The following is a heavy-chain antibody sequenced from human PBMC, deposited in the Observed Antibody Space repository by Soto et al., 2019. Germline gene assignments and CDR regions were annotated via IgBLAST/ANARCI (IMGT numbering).Heavy chain of an antibody. J-gene: IGHJ6*02. CDR1: GYTFTGYY. Sequence: ASVKVSCKASGYTFTGYYMHWVRQAPGQGLEWMGWIIPNSGGTNYAQKFQGRVTMTRDTSISTAYMELSRLRSDDTAVYYCARVWSDMRIYYYYGMDVWGQGTTVTVSS. D-gene: IGHD3-10*01. CDR3: ARVWSDMRIYYYYGMDV. CDR2: IIPNSGGT. V-gene: IGHV1-2*02.